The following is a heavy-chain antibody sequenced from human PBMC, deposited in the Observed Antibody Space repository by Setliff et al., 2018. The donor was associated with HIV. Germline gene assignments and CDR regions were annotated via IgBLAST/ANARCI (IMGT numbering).Heavy chain of an antibody. Sequence: ASVKVSCKTSGYAFTDYSIHWVRQAPGQGLEWVGRINPDSRGTNYAQTFQGRVTMTRDTSVSTAYMELSRLRSDDTAVYYCATLSDYDILSLDLWGQGTLVTVSS. CDR1: GYAFTDYS. CDR2: INPDSRGT. V-gene: IGHV1-2*06. CDR3: ATLSDYDILSLDL. D-gene: IGHD3-9*01. J-gene: IGHJ5*02.